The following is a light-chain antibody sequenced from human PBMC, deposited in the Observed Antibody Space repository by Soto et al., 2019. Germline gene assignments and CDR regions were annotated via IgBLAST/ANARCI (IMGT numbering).Light chain of an antibody. CDR3: QQYGSSPFT. V-gene: IGKV3-20*01. Sequence: PGERATLSCRASQTVSSNNLAWYQQKRGQAPRLLIYGASSRAAAIPDRFRGSGSRTDFTLIISSLAPEDFAVYYCQQYGSSPFTFGPGTAVDIK. CDR1: QTVSSNN. J-gene: IGKJ3*01. CDR2: GAS.